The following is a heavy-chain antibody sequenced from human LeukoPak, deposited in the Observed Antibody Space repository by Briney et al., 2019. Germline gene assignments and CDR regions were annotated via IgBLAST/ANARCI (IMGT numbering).Heavy chain of an antibody. CDR2: INPNSGGT. D-gene: IGHD6-19*01. Sequence: GASVKVSCKASGYTFTGYYMHWVRQAPGQGLEWMGWINPNSGGTNYAQKFRGRVTMTRDTSISTAYMELSRLRSDDTAVYYCARAVAGYLKPFDYWGQGTLVTVSS. CDR3: ARAVAGYLKPFDY. V-gene: IGHV1-2*02. CDR1: GYTFTGYY. J-gene: IGHJ4*02.